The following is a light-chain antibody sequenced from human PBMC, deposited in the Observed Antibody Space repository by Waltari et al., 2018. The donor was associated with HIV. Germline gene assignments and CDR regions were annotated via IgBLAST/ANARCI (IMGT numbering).Light chain of an antibody. J-gene: IGLJ3*02. CDR2: TND. CDR3: ATWDDGLSGWV. Sequence: QSVVTQPPSASGTPGQMVTLSCSGGASNIGGTTVNWYQHLPQTAPKLLIYTNDERPTWVTDRFSASKTGTSASLDISGLQAEDEADYYCATWDDGLSGWVFGGGTKLTVL. V-gene: IGLV1-44*01. CDR1: ASNIGGTT.